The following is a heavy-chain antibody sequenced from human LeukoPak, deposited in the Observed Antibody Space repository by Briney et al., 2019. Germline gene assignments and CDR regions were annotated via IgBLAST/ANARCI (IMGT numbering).Heavy chain of an antibody. Sequence: SVKVFCKASGGTFSSYAISWVRQAPGQGLEWMGGIIPIFGTANYAQKFQGRVTITADESTSTAYMEPSSLRSEDTAVYYCARAYYDFGGLDYWGQGTLVTVSS. CDR3: ARAYYDFGGLDY. CDR1: GGTFSSYA. D-gene: IGHD3-3*01. V-gene: IGHV1-69*13. J-gene: IGHJ4*02. CDR2: IIPIFGTA.